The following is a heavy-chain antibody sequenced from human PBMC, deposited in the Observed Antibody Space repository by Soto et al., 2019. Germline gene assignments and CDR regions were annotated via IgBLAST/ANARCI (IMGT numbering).Heavy chain of an antibody. CDR2: IRSKANSYAT. J-gene: IGHJ6*02. V-gene: IGHV3-73*01. D-gene: IGHD6-13*01. Sequence: GGSLRLSCAASGFTFSGSAMHWVRQASGKGLEWVGRIRSKANSYATAYAASVKGRFTISRDDSKNTAYLQMNSLKTEDTAVYYCTRGNSARIYYYYYYGMDVWGQGTTVTVSS. CDR3: TRGNSARIYYYYYYGMDV. CDR1: GFTFSGSA.